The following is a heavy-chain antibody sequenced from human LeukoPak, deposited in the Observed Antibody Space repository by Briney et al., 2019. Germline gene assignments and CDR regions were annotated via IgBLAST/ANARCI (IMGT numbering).Heavy chain of an antibody. V-gene: IGHV4-59*08. CDR3: ASDTKKYCYGSGGAFDI. CDR1: GGSISSYY. CDR2: IYYSGST. D-gene: IGHD3-10*01. J-gene: IGHJ3*02. Sequence: PSETLSLTCTVSGGSISSYYWSWIRQPPGKGLEWIGYIYYSGSTNYNPSLKSRVTISVDTSKNQFSLKLSSVTAADTAVYYCASDTKKYCYGSGGAFDIWGQGTMVTVSS.